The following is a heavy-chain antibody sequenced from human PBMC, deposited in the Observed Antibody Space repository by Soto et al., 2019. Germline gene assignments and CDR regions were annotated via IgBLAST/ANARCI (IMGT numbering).Heavy chain of an antibody. CDR3: ARDVMESGYDYYYYGMDV. Sequence: SQTLSLTCAISGDSVSSNSAAWNWIRQSPSRGLEWLGRTYYRSKWYNDYAVSVKSRITINPDTSKNKFSLQLNSVTPEDTAVYYCARDVMESGYDYYYYGMDVWGQGTTVTVSS. D-gene: IGHD5-12*01. J-gene: IGHJ6*02. CDR1: GDSVSSNSAA. CDR2: TYYRSKWYN. V-gene: IGHV6-1*01.